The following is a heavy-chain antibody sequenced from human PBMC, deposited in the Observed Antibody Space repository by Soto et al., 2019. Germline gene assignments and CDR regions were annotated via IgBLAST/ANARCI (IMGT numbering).Heavy chain of an antibody. Sequence: ASVKVSCKASGYTFTSYAMHWVRQAPGQRLEWMGWINAGNGNTKYSQKFQGRVTITRDTSASTAYMELSSLRSEDTAVYYCARGMRGEFHLDYWGQGTLVTVSS. CDR1: GYTFTSYA. D-gene: IGHD3-16*01. CDR3: ARGMRGEFHLDY. CDR2: INAGNGNT. J-gene: IGHJ4*02. V-gene: IGHV1-3*01.